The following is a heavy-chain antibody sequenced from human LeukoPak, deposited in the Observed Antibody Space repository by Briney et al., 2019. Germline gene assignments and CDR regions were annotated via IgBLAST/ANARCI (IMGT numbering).Heavy chain of an antibody. Sequence: PSETLSLTCTVYGGSFSVYYWSWIRQPPGKGLEWIGEINHSGSTNYNPSLKSRVTISVDTSKNQFSLKLSSVTAADTAVYFCAREASTPNFFDPWGQGTLVTVSS. D-gene: IGHD6-6*01. J-gene: IGHJ5*02. CDR1: GGSFSVYY. CDR2: INHSGST. CDR3: AREASTPNFFDP. V-gene: IGHV4-34*01.